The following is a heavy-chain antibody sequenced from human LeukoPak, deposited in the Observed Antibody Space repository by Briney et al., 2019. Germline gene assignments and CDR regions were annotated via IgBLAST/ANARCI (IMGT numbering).Heavy chain of an antibody. CDR1: GFTFSSYA. CDR2: ISYDGSNK. D-gene: IGHD5-24*01. Sequence: GGSLRLSCAASGFTFSSYAMHWVRQAPGKGLEWVAVISYDGSNKYYADSVKGRFTISRDNSKNTLYLQINNLRADDTAVYYCARYLPMAGTELSLFDFWGQGTLVTVSS. V-gene: IGHV3-30-3*01. CDR3: ARYLPMAGTELSLFDF. J-gene: IGHJ4*02.